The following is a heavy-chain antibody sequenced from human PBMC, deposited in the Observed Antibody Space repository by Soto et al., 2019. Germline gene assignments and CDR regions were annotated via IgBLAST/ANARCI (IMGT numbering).Heavy chain of an antibody. CDR2: ISAYNGNT. CDR1: GGTFSSYT. J-gene: IGHJ4*02. D-gene: IGHD5-18*01. Sequence: ASVKVSCKASGGTFSSYTISWVRQAPGQGLEWMGRISAYNGNTNYAQKLQGRVTMTTDTSTSTAYMELRSLRSDDTAVYYCARAKGTAMADFDYWGQGTLVTVSS. V-gene: IGHV1-18*01. CDR3: ARAKGTAMADFDY.